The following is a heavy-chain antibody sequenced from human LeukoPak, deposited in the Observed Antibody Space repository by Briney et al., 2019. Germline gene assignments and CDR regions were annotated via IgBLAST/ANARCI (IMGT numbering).Heavy chain of an antibody. CDR2: IIPIFGTA. J-gene: IGHJ3*02. CDR1: GGTFSSYA. Sequence: GSSVKVSCKASGGTFSSYAIGWVRQAPGQGLEWMGGIIPIFGTANYAQKFQGRVTITADESTSTAYMELSSLRSEDTAVYYCASPNLGQPLRRRNFAFDIWGQGTMVTVSS. D-gene: IGHD1-14*01. V-gene: IGHV1-69*01. CDR3: ASPNLGQPLRRRNFAFDI.